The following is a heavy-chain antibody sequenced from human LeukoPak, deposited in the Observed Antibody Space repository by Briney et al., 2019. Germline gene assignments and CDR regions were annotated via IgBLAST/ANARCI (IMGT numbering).Heavy chain of an antibody. V-gene: IGHV1-69*05. Sequence: ASVKVSCKASGGTFSSYAISWVRQAPGQGLEWMGGIIPIFGTANYAQKFQGRVTITTDESTSTAYMELSSLRSEDTAVYYCARGGEEQLGPFDYWGQGTLVTVSS. CDR1: GGTFSSYA. CDR3: ARGGEEQLGPFDY. J-gene: IGHJ4*02. D-gene: IGHD6-13*01. CDR2: IIPIFGTA.